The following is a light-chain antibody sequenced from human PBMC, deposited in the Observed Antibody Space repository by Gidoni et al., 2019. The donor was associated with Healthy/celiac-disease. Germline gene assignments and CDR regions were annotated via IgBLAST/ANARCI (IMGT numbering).Light chain of an antibody. Sequence: EIVIPQSPATLSVSPGERATLPCRASQRVSSNLAWYQQKPAQEPRLLIYGAATTATGGPARFSGSRSGAEFTLTISSLQSEDVAVDYCHQYNSWRPRGTFGQXTKVEIK. V-gene: IGKV3-15*01. CDR3: HQYNSWRPRGT. CDR2: GAA. CDR1: QRVSSN. J-gene: IGKJ1*01.